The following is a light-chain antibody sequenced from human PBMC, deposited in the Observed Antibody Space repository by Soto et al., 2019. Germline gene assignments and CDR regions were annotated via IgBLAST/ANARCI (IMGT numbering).Light chain of an antibody. CDR2: GAS. Sequence: EIVLTQSPDTLSVSPGERAPFSCRASQSISTILAWYQHKPGQPPRLLIYGASTRATGIPDRFSGGGSGTEFTLTISSLQSEDFAVYYCQQYNNWPITFGQGTRLEI. CDR3: QQYNNWPIT. J-gene: IGKJ5*01. V-gene: IGKV3-15*01. CDR1: QSISTI.